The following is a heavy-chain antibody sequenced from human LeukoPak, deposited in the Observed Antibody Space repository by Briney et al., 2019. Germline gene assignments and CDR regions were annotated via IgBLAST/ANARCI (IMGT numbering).Heavy chain of an antibody. D-gene: IGHD2-8*01. Sequence: SETLSLTCAVYGGSFSDYYWNWIRQPPGKGLEWIGEINHSGSTNYNPSLKSRVTISVDTSKNQFSLKLSSVTAADTAVYYCARATKAVLRRRYYFDYWGQGTLVTVSS. CDR1: GGSFSDYY. CDR2: INHSGST. J-gene: IGHJ4*02. CDR3: ARATKAVLRRRYYFDY. V-gene: IGHV4-34*01.